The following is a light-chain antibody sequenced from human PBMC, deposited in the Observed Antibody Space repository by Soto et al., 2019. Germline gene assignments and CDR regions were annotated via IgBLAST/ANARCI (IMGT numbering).Light chain of an antibody. CDR3: QQSYNTPIT. V-gene: IGKV1-39*01. CDR1: QSINRY. CDR2: AAS. J-gene: IGKJ5*01. Sequence: DIQMTQSPSSLSASVGDRVTITCRASQSINRYLNWYQQKPGKAPKLLIYAASSLQSGVPSRFSGSGSGTDFTLTISSLQPEDFATYYCQQSYNTPITFGQGTRLEIE.